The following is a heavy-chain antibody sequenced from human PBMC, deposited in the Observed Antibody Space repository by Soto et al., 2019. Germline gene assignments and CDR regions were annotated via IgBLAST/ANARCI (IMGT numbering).Heavy chain of an antibody. CDR3: ARDKITGLFDY. J-gene: IGHJ4*02. D-gene: IGHD2-8*02. Sequence: SETLSLTYTVSGGTISGYYWSWIRQPPGTGLEWIGEINHSGSTNYNPSLKSRVTISVDTSKNQFSLKLTSVTAADTAVYYCARDKITGLFDYWGQGTLVTVSS. V-gene: IGHV4-34*01. CDR2: INHSGST. CDR1: GGTISGYY.